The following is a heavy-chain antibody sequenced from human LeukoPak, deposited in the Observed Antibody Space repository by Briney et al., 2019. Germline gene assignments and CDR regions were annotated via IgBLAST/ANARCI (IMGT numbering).Heavy chain of an antibody. J-gene: IGHJ4*02. V-gene: IGHV4-34*01. Sequence: SETLSLTCAVYGGSFSGNYWSWIRQPPGKGLEWIGYIYHSGSTYYNPSLKSRVTISVDRSKNQFSLKLSSVTAADTAVYYCASSDYGDYFDYWGQGTLVTVSS. CDR1: GGSFSGNY. CDR3: ASSDYGDYFDY. D-gene: IGHD4-17*01. CDR2: IYHSGST.